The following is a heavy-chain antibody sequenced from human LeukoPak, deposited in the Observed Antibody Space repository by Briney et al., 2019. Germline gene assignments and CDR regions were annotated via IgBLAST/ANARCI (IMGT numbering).Heavy chain of an antibody. Sequence: ASVKVSCKASGGTFSSYAISWVRQAPGQGLEWMGGIIPIFGTANYAQKFQGRVTITTDESTSTAYMELSSLRSEDTAVYYCARGVRIPGGYYYYYMDVWGKGTTVTVSS. CDR3: ARGVRIPGGYYYYYMDV. V-gene: IGHV1-69*05. J-gene: IGHJ6*03. D-gene: IGHD1-14*01. CDR1: GGTFSSYA. CDR2: IIPIFGTA.